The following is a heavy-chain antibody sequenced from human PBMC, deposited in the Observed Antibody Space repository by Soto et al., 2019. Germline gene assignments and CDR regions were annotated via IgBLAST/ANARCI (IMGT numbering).Heavy chain of an antibody. CDR3: ARDRPHHIAAAGGYYYYGMDV. CDR1: GYTFTGYY. D-gene: IGHD6-13*01. V-gene: IGHV1-2*02. J-gene: IGHJ6*02. Sequence: GASVKVSCKASGYTFTGYYMHWVRQAPGQGLEWMGWINPNSGGTNYAQKFQGRVTMTRDTSISTAYMELSRLRSDDTAVYYCARDRPHHIAAAGGYYYYGMDVWGQGTTVTVSS. CDR2: INPNSGGT.